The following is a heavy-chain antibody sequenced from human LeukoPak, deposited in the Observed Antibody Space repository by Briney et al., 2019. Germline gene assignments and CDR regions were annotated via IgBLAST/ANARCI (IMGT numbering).Heavy chain of an antibody. CDR3: ASYSNYRDYYYMDV. Sequence: GASAKVSCKASGYTFTSYGISWVRQAPGQGLEWMGWISAYNGNTNYAQKLQGRVTMTTDTSTSKAYMELRSLRSDDTAVYYCASYSNYRDYYYMDVWGKGTTVTVSS. J-gene: IGHJ6*03. D-gene: IGHD4-11*01. CDR2: ISAYNGNT. CDR1: GYTFTSYG. V-gene: IGHV1-18*01.